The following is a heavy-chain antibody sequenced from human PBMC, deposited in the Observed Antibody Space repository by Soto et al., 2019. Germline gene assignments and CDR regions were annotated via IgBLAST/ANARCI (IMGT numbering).Heavy chain of an antibody. Sequence: GGSLRLSCAASGFTFSSYAMHWVRQAPGKGLEWVAVISYDGSNKYYADSVKGRFTISRDNSKNTLYLQMNSLRAEDTAVYYCAKLVHGDYYWGQGTLVTVSS. CDR2: ISYDGSNK. J-gene: IGHJ4*02. CDR3: AKLVHGDYY. CDR1: GFTFSSYA. D-gene: IGHD4-17*01. V-gene: IGHV3-30*18.